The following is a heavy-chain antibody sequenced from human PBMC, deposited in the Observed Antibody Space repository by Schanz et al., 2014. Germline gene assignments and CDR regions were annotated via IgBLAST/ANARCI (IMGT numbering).Heavy chain of an antibody. V-gene: IGHV3-23*01. CDR3: ARGGFGEVSYFDY. CDR2: ISGSGGST. D-gene: IGHD3-10*01. J-gene: IGHJ4*02. Sequence: ESGGGLVQPGGSLRLSCAASGFSFSSYAMGWVRQAPGKGLEWVSAISGSGGSTYYADSVKGRFTISRDNSKNTLYLQMNSLRPEDTAVYYCARGGFGEVSYFDYWGQGTLVTVSS. CDR1: GFSFSSYA.